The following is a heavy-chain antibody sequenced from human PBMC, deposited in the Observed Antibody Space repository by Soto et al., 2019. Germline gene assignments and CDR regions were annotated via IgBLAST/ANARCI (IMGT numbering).Heavy chain of an antibody. Sequence: ASVKVSCKSSGYIFSDYGITWVRQAPGQGLEWMGIINPSGGSTRYAQKFQGRVTMTRDTSTSTVYMELSSLRSEDTAVYYCARGLIYDSSGYYRSPAYWGQG. CDR3: ARGLIYDSSGYYRSPAY. CDR1: GYIFSDYG. D-gene: IGHD3-22*01. CDR2: INPSGGST. J-gene: IGHJ4*02. V-gene: IGHV1-46*01.